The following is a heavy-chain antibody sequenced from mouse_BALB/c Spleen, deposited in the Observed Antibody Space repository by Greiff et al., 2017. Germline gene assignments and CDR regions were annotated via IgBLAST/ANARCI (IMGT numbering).Heavy chain of an antibody. V-gene: IGHV3-2*02. D-gene: IGHD2-2*01. CDR2: ISYSGST. CDR3: ARWGNDHWYFDV. CDR1: GYSITSDYA. J-gene: IGHJ1*01. Sequence: VQLKQSGPGLVKPSQSLSLTCTVTGYSITSDYAWNWIRQFPGNKLEWMGYISYSGSTSYNPSLKSRTSITRDTSKNQFFLQLNSVTTEDTATYYCARWGNDHWYFDVWGAGTTVTVSS.